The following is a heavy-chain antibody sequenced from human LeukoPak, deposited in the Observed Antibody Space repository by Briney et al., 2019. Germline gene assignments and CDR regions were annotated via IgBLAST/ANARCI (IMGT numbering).Heavy chain of an antibody. CDR3: AKLSGSGSYYKVDDY. V-gene: IGHV3-23*01. CDR1: GFTFSSYA. D-gene: IGHD3-10*01. Sequence: QAGGSLRLSCAASGFTFSSYAMSWVRQAPGKGLEWVSAISGSGGSTYYADSVKGRFTISRDNSKNTLHLQMSSLRAEDTAVYYCAKLSGSGSYYKVDDYWGQGTLVTVSS. CDR2: ISGSGGST. J-gene: IGHJ4*02.